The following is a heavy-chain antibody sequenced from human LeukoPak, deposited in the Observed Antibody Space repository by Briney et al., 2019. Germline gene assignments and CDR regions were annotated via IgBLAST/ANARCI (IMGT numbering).Heavy chain of an antibody. D-gene: IGHD2-15*01. CDR3: AADPVVALGAFDI. CDR1: GFTFTSSA. Sequence: SVKVSCKAFGFTFTSSAMQWVRQARGQRLEWIGWIVVGSGNTNYAQKFQERVTITRDMSTSTAYMELSSLRSEDTAVYYCAADPVVALGAFDIWGQGTMVTVSS. J-gene: IGHJ3*02. CDR2: IVVGSGNT. V-gene: IGHV1-58*02.